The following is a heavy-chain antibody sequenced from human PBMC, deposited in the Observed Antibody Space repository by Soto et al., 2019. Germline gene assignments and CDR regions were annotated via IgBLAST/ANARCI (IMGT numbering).Heavy chain of an antibody. CDR3: ARGTGYGAAFDI. CDR2: IIPIFGTA. J-gene: IGHJ3*02. CDR1: GGTFSSYA. V-gene: IGHV1-69*13. Sequence: GASVKVSCKASGGTFSSYAIIWVRQAPGQGLEWMGGIIPIFGTANYAQKFQGRVTITADESTSTAYMELSSLRSDDTAVYYCARGTGYGAAFDIWGQGTMVTVSS. D-gene: IGHD4-17*01.